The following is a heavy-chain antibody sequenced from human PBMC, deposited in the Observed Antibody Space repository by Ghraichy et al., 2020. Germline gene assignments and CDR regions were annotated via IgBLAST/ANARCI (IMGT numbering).Heavy chain of an antibody. CDR2: ISIYNGNT. CDR1: GYKFDNYA. V-gene: IGHV1-18*01. D-gene: IGHD3-3*01. J-gene: IGHJ6*02. Sequence: ASVKVSCKASGYKFDNYAFSWVRQAPGQGLEWMGWISIYNGNTKYAQMFQGRVTMTTDTSTTTVYMELTNLRSDDTAVYFCASNTIFGVVVNNHYYYGMDVWGQGTTVTVS. CDR3: ASNTIFGVVVNNHYYYGMDV.